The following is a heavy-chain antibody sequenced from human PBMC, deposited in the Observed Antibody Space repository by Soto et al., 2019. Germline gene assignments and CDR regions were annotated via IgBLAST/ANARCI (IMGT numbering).Heavy chain of an antibody. Sequence: AVYEGSFRDHGWSCILQTTRKGLEWIGEINHSGSTNYNPSLKSRVTISVDTSKNQFSLKLSSVTAADTAVYYCARGGRYYDGSVSYYKAIFDYWGQGSLVIVSS. D-gene: IGHD3-10*01. CDR1: EGSFRDHG. V-gene: IGHV4-34*01. CDR3: ARGGRYYDGSVSYYKAIFDY. J-gene: IGHJ4*02. CDR2: INHSGST.